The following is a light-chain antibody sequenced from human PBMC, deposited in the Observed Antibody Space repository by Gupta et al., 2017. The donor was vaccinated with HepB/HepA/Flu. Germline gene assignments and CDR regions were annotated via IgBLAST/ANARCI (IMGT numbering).Light chain of an antibody. Sequence: VLTQSPGILSLSPGERATLSCRASHSVSGDFSAWYHQKRGQPPRLLIYDTFTRATGIPDRFSASGSGTDFSLIINGLEPEDFAVYYCQYFGTSFCTFGQGTKLEMK. CDR1: HSVSGDF. J-gene: IGKJ2*02. CDR3: QYFGTSFCT. CDR2: DTF. V-gene: IGKV3-20*01.